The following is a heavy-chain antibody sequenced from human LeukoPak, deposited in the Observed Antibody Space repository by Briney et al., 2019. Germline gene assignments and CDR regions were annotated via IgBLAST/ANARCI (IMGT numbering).Heavy chain of an antibody. CDR1: GFTFSSYW. D-gene: IGHD2-2*01. CDR2: IKQDGSEK. V-gene: IGHV3-7*03. Sequence: GGSLRLSCAASGFTFSSYWMSWVRQAPGKGLEWVANIKQDGSEKYYVDSVKGRFTISRDDSKNTAYLQMNSLKTEDTAVYYCTRQPEPRYCSSTSCHLIDYWGQGTLVTVSS. J-gene: IGHJ4*02. CDR3: TRQPEPRYCSSTSCHLIDY.